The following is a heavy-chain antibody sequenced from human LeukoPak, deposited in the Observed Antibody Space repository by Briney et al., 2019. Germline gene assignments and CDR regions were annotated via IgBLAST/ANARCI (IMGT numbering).Heavy chain of an antibody. Sequence: SETLSLTRAIYGGSFSGYYWSWIRQPPGKGLEWRGEINHSGSTNYNPSLKSRVTLSVDTSKNQFPLKLNHLTAADTAVYYCARGGGYDYVWGSYRFSYLDYWGQGTLVTVSS. J-gene: IGHJ4*02. CDR1: GGSFSGYY. V-gene: IGHV4-34*01. CDR3: ARGGGYDYVWGSYRFSYLDY. D-gene: IGHD3-16*02. CDR2: INHSGST.